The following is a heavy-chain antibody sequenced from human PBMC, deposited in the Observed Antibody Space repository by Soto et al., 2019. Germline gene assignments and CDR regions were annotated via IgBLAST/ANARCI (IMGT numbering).Heavy chain of an antibody. J-gene: IGHJ1*01. D-gene: IGHD5-12*01. V-gene: IGHV3-64D*06. CDR3: VKGLQYSGYDEYFQH. CDR1: GFTFSSYA. CDR2: ISSNGGST. Sequence: GGSLRLSCSASGFTFSSYAMHWVRQAPGKGLEYVSAISSNGGSTYYADSVKGRFTISRDNSKNTLYLQMSSLRAEDTAVYDCVKGLQYSGYDEYFQHWGQGTLVTVSS.